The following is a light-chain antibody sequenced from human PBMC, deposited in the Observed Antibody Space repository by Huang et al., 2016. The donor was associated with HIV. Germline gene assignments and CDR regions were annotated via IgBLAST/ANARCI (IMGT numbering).Light chain of an antibody. CDR3: QQYNTNSGYT. V-gene: IGKV1-5*03. J-gene: IGKJ2*01. CDR2: KAS. CDR1: QSVSTW. Sequence: DIQMTQSPSTLSASVGDQVTIPCRASQSVSTWLAWYQQRPGKAPKLLIYKASSLQIGVPSRFSGSGSGTEFTLTISSLQPDDFATYYCQQYNTNSGYTFGQGTKLEIK.